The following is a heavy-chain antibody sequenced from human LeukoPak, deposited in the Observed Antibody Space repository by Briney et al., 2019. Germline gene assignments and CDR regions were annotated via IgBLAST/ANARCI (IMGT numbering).Heavy chain of an antibody. Sequence: SETLSLTCTVSGGSISSYYWSWLRQPPGKGLEWIGYIYYSGSTNYNPSLKSRVTIPVDTSKNQFSLKLNSVTAADTAVYYCARDHSSGWYRGAFDIWGQGTMVTVSS. CDR2: IYYSGST. CDR1: GGSISSYY. D-gene: IGHD6-19*01. CDR3: ARDHSSGWYRGAFDI. J-gene: IGHJ3*02. V-gene: IGHV4-59*01.